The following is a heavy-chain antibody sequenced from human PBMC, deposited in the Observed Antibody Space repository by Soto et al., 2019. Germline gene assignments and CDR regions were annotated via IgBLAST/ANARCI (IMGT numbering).Heavy chain of an antibody. CDR1: RFTFSSYA. Sequence: WGSLRISFAASRFTFSSYAVIWVLRAPGKGLEWVSAISGSGGSTYYADSVKGRFTISRDNSKNTLYLQMNSLRAEDTAVYYCAKDIAAAEASDLDYWGQGTLVTVSS. D-gene: IGHD6-13*01. CDR3: AKDIAAAEASDLDY. V-gene: IGHV3-23*01. CDR2: ISGSGGST. J-gene: IGHJ4*02.